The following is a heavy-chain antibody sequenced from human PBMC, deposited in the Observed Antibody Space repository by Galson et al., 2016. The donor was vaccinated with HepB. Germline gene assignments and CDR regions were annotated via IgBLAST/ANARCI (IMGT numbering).Heavy chain of an antibody. CDR2: TNHVGSA. CDR3: TRLRGPPRLQASTHRRGMDG. D-gene: IGHD3-16*01. J-gene: IGHJ6*02. V-gene: IGHV4-34*01. CDR1: GVSLSGDF. Sequence: SETLSLTCAVSGVSLSGDFWTWIRQTPEKGLEWIGETNHVGSATYNPSLQSRVTISVDTSKNQFSLRLTSVTPADTAVYFFTRLRGPPRLQASTHRRGMDGWGQGTTVTVSS.